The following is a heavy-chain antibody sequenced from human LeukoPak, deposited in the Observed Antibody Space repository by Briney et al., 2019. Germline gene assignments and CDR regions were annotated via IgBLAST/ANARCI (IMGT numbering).Heavy chain of an antibody. CDR3: AKAMGLRLPATAGDY. D-gene: IGHD2-2*01. CDR1: GFTLDDYA. Sequence: GGSLRLSCAACGFTLDDYALHWARHAPGKGLDGVSGISWDSRNTGYADSVKGRFTISRDNAKNSLFLQMNSLRAEDTALYYCAKAMGLRLPATAGDYWGQGTLVTVSS. J-gene: IGHJ4*02. CDR2: ISWDSRNT. V-gene: IGHV3-9*01.